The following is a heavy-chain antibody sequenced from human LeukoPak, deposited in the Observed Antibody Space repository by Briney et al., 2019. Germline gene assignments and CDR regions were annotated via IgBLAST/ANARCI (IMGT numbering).Heavy chain of an antibody. Sequence: PSDPLSLIYTVSGTSISSHYWNWIRQPPGKGLAWIGYIYYSGSTHYSPSLKSRVTISLDTSKNQFSLKLSSVTAADTAVYYCARGNLAAPDYYYYYMDVWGKGTTVTVSS. CDR2: IYYSGST. J-gene: IGHJ6*03. D-gene: IGHD6-6*01. CDR1: GTSISSHY. V-gene: IGHV4-59*11. CDR3: ARGNLAAPDYYYYYMDV.